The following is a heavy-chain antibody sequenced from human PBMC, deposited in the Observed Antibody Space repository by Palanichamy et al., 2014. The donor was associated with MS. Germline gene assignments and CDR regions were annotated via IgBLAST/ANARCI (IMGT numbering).Heavy chain of an antibody. CDR2: ISGSGGST. CDR3: ANGFWGPYYFDY. D-gene: IGHD3-16*01. V-gene: IGHV3-23*01. CDR1: GFTFSSYA. Sequence: VQLLESGGGLVQPGGSLRLSCAASGFTFSSYAMSWVRQAPGKGLEWVSAISGSGGSTYYADSVKGRFTISRDNSKNTLYLQMNSLRAEDTAVYYCANGFWGPYYFDYWGQGTLVTVSS. J-gene: IGHJ4*02.